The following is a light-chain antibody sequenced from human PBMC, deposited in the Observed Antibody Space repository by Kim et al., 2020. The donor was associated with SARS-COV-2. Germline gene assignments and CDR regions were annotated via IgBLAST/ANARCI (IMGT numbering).Light chain of an antibody. CDR2: ENN. V-gene: IGLV6-57*03. J-gene: IGLJ2*01. CDR1: SGSIADY. Sequence: GKTVTISGTRNSGSIADYVQWYQQRPGSAHTTVIYENNLRPSGVPDRFAGSIDSSSNSASLTISGLKTEDEADYYCQAYDSSSVVFGGGTKLTVL. CDR3: QAYDSSSVV.